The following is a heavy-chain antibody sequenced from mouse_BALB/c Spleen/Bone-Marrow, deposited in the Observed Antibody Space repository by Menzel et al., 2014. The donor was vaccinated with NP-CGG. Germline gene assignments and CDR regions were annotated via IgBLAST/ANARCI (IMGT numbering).Heavy chain of an antibody. Sequence: LQESGVELVKPGASVKLSCKSFGYTFTSYWMHWVKQRPGQGLEWIGEIIPSNGRTNYNEKFKSKATLTVDKSSNTAYMQHSSLTSEDSAVYYCARWLQQYCDDWGAETTVNVSS. CDR1: GYTFTSYW. D-gene: IGHD2-3*01. V-gene: IGHV1S81*02. CDR3: ARWLQQYCDD. CDR2: IIPSNGRT. J-gene: IGHJ1*02.